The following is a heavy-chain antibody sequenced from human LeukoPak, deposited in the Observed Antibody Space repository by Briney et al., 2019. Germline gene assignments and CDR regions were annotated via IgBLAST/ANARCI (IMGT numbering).Heavy chain of an antibody. Sequence: SETLSLTCTVSGGSISSSSYYWGWIRQPPGKGLEWIGSIYYSGSTYYNPSLKSRVTISVDTSKNQFSLKLSSAIAADTAVYYCARGLSRYFDWLLSVVGAFDIWGQGTMVTVSS. V-gene: IGHV4-39*07. CDR1: GGSISSSSYY. CDR2: IYYSGST. CDR3: ARGLSRYFDWLLSVVGAFDI. D-gene: IGHD3-9*01. J-gene: IGHJ3*02.